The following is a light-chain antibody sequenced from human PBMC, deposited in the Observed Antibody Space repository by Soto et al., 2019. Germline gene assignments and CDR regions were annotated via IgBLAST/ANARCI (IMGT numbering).Light chain of an antibody. CDR3: QHYNSYSEA. J-gene: IGKJ1*01. Sequence: DIQMTQSPSSLSASVGDEVTITCRASQTIMTYLNWYQLKPGKPPRLLIYAASSLQSGVPSRFSGSGSGTEFTLTISSLQPDDFATYYCQHYNSYSEALGQGTKVDIK. CDR1: QTIMTY. CDR2: AAS. V-gene: IGKV1-5*01.